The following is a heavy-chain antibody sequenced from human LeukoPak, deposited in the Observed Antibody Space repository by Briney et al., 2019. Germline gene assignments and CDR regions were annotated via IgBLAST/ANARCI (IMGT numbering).Heavy chain of an antibody. CDR3: AGGYIAADLDS. V-gene: IGHV3-30-3*01. CDR1: GFDFTSFA. J-gene: IGHJ4*02. Sequence: GGSLRLSCAASGFDFTSFAMHWVRQASGKGLEWVAVVSHDGNNKYYTDSVKGQFTISRDNSKNTLYLQMNSLRVEDTAVYFCAGGYIAADLDSWGQGTLLTVSS. D-gene: IGHD6-13*01. CDR2: VSHDGNNK.